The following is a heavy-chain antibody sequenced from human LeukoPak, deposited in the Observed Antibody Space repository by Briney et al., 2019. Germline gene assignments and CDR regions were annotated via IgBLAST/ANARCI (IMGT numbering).Heavy chain of an antibody. D-gene: IGHD5-18*01. CDR3: ARGGHSYGRNWFDP. CDR2: IYHSGNT. Sequence: SETLSLTCAVSGGSISSGGFSWSWIRQPPGKGLEWVGSIYHSGNTYYNPSLKSRVTISVDRSKNQFSLEMSSVTAADTAVYYCARGGHSYGRNWFDPWGQGTLVTVSS. CDR1: GGSISSGGFS. J-gene: IGHJ5*02. V-gene: IGHV4-30-2*01.